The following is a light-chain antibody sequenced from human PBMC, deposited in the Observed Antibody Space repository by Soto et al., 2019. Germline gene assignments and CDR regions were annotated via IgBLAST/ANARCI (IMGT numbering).Light chain of an antibody. Sequence: QSVLTQPASVSGSPGQSITISCTGTSSDVGGYNYVSWYQQHPGKAPKLMIYDVSHRPSGVSNRFSGSKSGNTASLTISGLQAEDEALYNCSSYTSSRPLIDVFATGTKLTVL. CDR1: SSDVGGYNY. CDR3: SSYTSSRPLIDV. J-gene: IGLJ1*01. CDR2: DVS. V-gene: IGLV2-14*01.